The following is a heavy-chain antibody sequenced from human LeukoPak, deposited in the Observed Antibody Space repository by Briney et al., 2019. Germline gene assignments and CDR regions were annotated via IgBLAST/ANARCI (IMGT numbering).Heavy chain of an antibody. CDR1: GFTVSSNY. D-gene: IGHD3-22*01. J-gene: IGHJ4*02. V-gene: IGHV3-53*01. CDR3: AREGSYDSSTMWYFDY. Sequence: PGGSLRLSCAASGFTVSSNYMAWVRQAPGKGLEWVSVLYSGGTVYYADSVKGRFTISRDNSKNTLYLQMNTLRPEDTAVYYCAREGSYDSSTMWYFDYWGQGTLVTLSS. CDR2: LYSGGTV.